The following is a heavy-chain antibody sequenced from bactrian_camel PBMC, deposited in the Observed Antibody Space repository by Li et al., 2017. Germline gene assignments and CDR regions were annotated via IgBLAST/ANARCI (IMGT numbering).Heavy chain of an antibody. V-gene: IGHV3S40*01. CDR3: AEGRGSRGEHCYSLNY. J-gene: IGHJ4*01. CDR1: GHVISSYL. CDR2: IRRDGGET. D-gene: IGHD2*01. Sequence: VQLVESGGGSAQPGESLKLSCAASGHVISSYLLGWFRQAPGKEREGIAAIRRDGGETWYAASVKGRFAISRDSAKNTVYLQMNNLQPEDTATYYCAEGRGSRGEHCYSLNYWGQGTQVTVS.